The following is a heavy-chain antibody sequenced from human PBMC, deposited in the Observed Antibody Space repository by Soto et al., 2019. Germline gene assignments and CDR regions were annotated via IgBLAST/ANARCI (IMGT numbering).Heavy chain of an antibody. J-gene: IGHJ5*02. D-gene: IGHD2-21*01. CDR1: GYSFSSYW. CDR2: IYPGDSDT. V-gene: IGHV5-51*01. CDR3: ARSDDWREKPRFDA. Sequence: GESLKISCKGSGYSFSSYWLGWVRQMPGKGLEWIGVIYPGDSDTRYSPAFQGHVSISADTSISTAYLHWTSLKASDSGIYYWARSDDWREKPRFDAWGQGNPVAVYS.